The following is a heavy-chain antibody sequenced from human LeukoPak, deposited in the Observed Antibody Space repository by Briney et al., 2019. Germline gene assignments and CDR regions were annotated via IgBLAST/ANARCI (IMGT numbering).Heavy chain of an antibody. CDR2: ISSSSDTI. D-gene: IGHD4-17*01. CDR1: GSTFSSYS. J-gene: IGHJ4*02. V-gene: IGHV3-48*02. Sequence: GGSLRLSCAASGSTFSSYSMNWVRQAPGKGLEWVSYISSSSDTIHYADSAKGRFTISRDNAKNSLYLQMNSLRDEDTAVYYCARDRPNIYGDYFDSWGQGTLVTVSS. CDR3: ARDRPNIYGDYFDS.